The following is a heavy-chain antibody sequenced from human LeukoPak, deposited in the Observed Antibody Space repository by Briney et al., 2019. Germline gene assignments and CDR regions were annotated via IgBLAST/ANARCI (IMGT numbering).Heavy chain of an antibody. CDR2: FIPVLGTA. D-gene: IGHD3-3*01. CDR3: AGIPVFGVVLHQEPV. CDR1: GGILSEYA. Sequence: SVKVSCKASGGILSEYALNWVRQAPGQGLEWVGVFIPVLGTANSTQNFQDRVSITADISTHTVYMELSSLKSEDTAVYFCAGIPVFGVVLHQEPVCGKGTTVTVSS. V-gene: IGHV1-69*10. J-gene: IGHJ6*04.